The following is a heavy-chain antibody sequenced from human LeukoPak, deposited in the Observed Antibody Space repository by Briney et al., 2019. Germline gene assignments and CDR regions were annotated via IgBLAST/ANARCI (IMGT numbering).Heavy chain of an antibody. Sequence: ASVKVSCKASGYTFTSYGMSWVRQAPGKGLEGMGWISAYNGNTNYAQKIKGRVTMTTDTSTSTAYMELRSLRSDDTAVYYCARDYGDYHFDYWGQGALVTVSS. CDR3: ARDYGDYHFDY. CDR1: GYTFTSYG. J-gene: IGHJ4*02. V-gene: IGHV1-18*01. CDR2: ISAYNGNT. D-gene: IGHD4-17*01.